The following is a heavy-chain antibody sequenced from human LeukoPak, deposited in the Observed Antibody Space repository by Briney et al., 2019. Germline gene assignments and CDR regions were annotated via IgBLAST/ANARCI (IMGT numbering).Heavy chain of an antibody. Sequence: PGGSLRLSCAPSGFTFSSSVMSWVRQAPGKGLEWVSGISINGDYTNYADSVRGRFTISRDDSRNTLYMQMNSLRAEDTAIYYFAKWGVDEGGWRHYVDYWGQSALVIVSS. CDR1: GFTFSSSV. CDR3: AKWGVDEGGWRHYVDY. J-gene: IGHJ4*02. V-gene: IGHV3-23*01. CDR2: ISINGDYT. D-gene: IGHD3-16*01.